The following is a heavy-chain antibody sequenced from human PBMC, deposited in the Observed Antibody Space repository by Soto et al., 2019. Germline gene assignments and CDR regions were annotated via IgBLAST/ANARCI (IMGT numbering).Heavy chain of an antibody. J-gene: IGHJ4*02. Sequence: QVQLQESGPGLVKPSETLSLTCTVSGGSISSYYWSWIRQPPGKGLEWIGYIYYSGSTNYNPSLKSRVTISVDTTKNQCSLKLSSVTAAYTAVYYCERRGYSSGWYFLDYWGQGTLVTVSS. D-gene: IGHD6-19*01. CDR2: IYYSGST. V-gene: IGHV4-59*01. CDR1: GGSISSYY. CDR3: ERRGYSSGWYFLDY.